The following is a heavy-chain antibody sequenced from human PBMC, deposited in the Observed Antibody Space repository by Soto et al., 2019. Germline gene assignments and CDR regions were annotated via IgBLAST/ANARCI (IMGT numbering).Heavy chain of an antibody. Sequence: GGSLRLSCAASGFTFSSYSMNWVRQAPGKGLEWVSSISSSSSYIYYADSVKGRFTISRDNAKNSLYLQMNSLRAEDTAVYYCARDYDVWSGYYTNYYYGMDVWGQGTTVTVSS. CDR2: ISSSSSYI. V-gene: IGHV3-21*01. J-gene: IGHJ6*02. D-gene: IGHD3-3*01. CDR3: ARDYDVWSGYYTNYYYGMDV. CDR1: GFTFSSYS.